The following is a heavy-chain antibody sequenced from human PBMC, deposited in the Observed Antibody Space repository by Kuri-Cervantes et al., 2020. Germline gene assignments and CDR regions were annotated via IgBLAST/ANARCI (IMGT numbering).Heavy chain of an antibody. J-gene: IGHJ4*02. V-gene: IGHV4-34*01. CDR2: INHSGST. Sequence: GSLRLSCAVYGGSFSGYYWSWIRQPPGKGLEWIGEINHSGSTNYNPSLKSRATISVDTSKNQFSLKLSSVTAADTAVYYCARGARRGSGRRTFDYWGQGTLVTVSS. CDR3: ARGARRGSGRRTFDY. D-gene: IGHD3-10*01. CDR1: GGSFSGYY.